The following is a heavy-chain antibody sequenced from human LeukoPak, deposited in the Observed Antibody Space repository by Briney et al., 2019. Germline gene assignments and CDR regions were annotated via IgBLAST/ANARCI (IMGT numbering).Heavy chain of an antibody. CDR1: GYTLTELS. CDR2: FDPEDGKT. CDR3: ATPSGSHGAFDI. V-gene: IGHV1-24*01. J-gene: IGHJ3*02. Sequence: ASVKVSCKVSGYTLTELSMHWVRQAPGKGLEWMGGFDPEDGKTIYAQKFQGRVTMTEDTSTDTAYMELSSLRSEDTAVYYCATPSGSHGAFDIWGQGTMVTVSS. D-gene: IGHD1-26*01.